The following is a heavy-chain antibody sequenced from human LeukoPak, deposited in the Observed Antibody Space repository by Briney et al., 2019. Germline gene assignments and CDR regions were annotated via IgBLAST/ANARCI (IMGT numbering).Heavy chain of an antibody. CDR3: AKDVLVGTMIVVVTNHYFDY. J-gene: IGHJ4*02. CDR1: GFTFSSYA. V-gene: IGHV3-23*01. CDR2: ISGSGGST. Sequence: GGSLRLSCAASGFTFSSYAMSWVRQAPGKGLEWVSAISGSGGSTYYADSVKGRFTISRDNSKNTLYLQMNSLRAEDTAVYYCAKDVLVGTMIVVVTNHYFDYWGQGTLVTVSS. D-gene: IGHD3-22*01.